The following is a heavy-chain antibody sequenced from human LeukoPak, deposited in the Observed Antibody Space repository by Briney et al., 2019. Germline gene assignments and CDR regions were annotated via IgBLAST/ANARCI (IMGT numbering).Heavy chain of an antibody. CDR1: GGSISSYY. Sequence: PSETLPLTCTVSGGSISSYYWGWIRQPPGKGLEWIGSIYYSGSTYYNPSLKSRVTISVDTSKNQFSLKLSSVTAADTAVYYCARHFVGQDYYMDVWGKGTTVTISS. CDR2: IYYSGST. V-gene: IGHV4-39*01. CDR3: ARHFVGQDYYMDV. J-gene: IGHJ6*03. D-gene: IGHD1-26*01.